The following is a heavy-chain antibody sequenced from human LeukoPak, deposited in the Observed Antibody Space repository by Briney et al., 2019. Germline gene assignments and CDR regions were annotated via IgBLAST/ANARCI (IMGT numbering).Heavy chain of an antibody. V-gene: IGHV4-59*01. Sequence: SETLSLTCSVSGGSIHSYYWTWIRQPPGKGLEWIGYIYHNGGSSYNPSLTSRVTLSIDTSKKNFSLKLTSVTAADTAVYYCARSVYDWNPRYYMDVWGEGTTVTVSS. J-gene: IGHJ6*03. CDR1: GGSIHSYY. D-gene: IGHD1-20*01. CDR3: ARSVYDWNPRYYMDV. CDR2: IYHNGGS.